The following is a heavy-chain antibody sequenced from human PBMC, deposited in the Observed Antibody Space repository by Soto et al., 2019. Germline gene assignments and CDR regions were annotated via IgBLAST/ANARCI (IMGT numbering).Heavy chain of an antibody. V-gene: IGHV3-23*01. CDR1: GFSLKNYA. D-gene: IGHD3-3*01. CDR3: ARDGSISICSFWLS. Sequence: GGSLRLSCAASGFSLKNYAMTWVRQAPGKGLEWVSGITGSGDKTYYADSVKGHFIISRDNSENTLYLQMNRLRAEDTALYSCARDGSISICSFWLSGGQGTQVPVSS. J-gene: IGHJ4*02. CDR2: ITGSGDKT.